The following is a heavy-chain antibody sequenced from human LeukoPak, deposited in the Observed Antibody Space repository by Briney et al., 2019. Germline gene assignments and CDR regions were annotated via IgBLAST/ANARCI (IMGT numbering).Heavy chain of an antibody. CDR2: INHSGNS. V-gene: IGHV4-34*01. CDR1: GGSFSGYY. Sequence: KPSETLSLTCGVYGGSFSGYYWSWIRQPPGKGLEWIGEINHSGNSNYNPSLKSRVTISVDTSKNQFSLELSSVTAADTAVYYCARLPSVVVVPSALGRHFDPWGQGTLVTVSS. J-gene: IGHJ5*02. CDR3: ARLPSVVVVPSALGRHFDP. D-gene: IGHD2-2*01.